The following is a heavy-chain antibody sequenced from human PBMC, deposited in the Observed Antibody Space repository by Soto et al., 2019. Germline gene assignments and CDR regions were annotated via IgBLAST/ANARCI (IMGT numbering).Heavy chain of an antibody. Sequence: GGSLRLSCAASGFTFSSYGMHWVRQAPGKGLEWVAVISYDGSNKYYADSVKGRFTISRDNSKNTLYLQMNSLRAEDTAVYYCAKGWHGYSYRLYSPSDYWGQGTLVTVSS. V-gene: IGHV3-30*18. CDR3: AKGWHGYSYRLYSPSDY. D-gene: IGHD5-18*01. CDR2: ISYDGSNK. J-gene: IGHJ4*02. CDR1: GFTFSSYG.